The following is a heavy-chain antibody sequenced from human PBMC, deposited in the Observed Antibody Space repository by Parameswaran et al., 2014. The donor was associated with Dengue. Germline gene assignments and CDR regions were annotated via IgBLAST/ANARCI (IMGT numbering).Heavy chain of an antibody. D-gene: IGHD3-10*01. V-gene: IGHV1-69*02. Sequence: WVRQAPGQGLEWMGRIIPILGIANYAQKFQGRVTITADKSTSTAYMELSSLRSEDTAVYYCARAVGGGLGLWFGELLSFDRIEGMDVWGQGTTV. J-gene: IGHJ6*02. CDR2: IIPILGIA. CDR3: ARAVGGGLGLWFGELLSFDRIEGMDV.